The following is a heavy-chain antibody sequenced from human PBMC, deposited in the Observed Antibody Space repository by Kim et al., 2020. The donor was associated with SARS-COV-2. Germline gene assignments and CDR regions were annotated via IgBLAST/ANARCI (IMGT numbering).Heavy chain of an antibody. J-gene: IGHJ4*02. CDR1: GGSISSSSYY. D-gene: IGHD6-25*01. CDR2: ICYSGST. V-gene: IGHV4-39*01. Sequence: SETLSLTCTVSGGSISSSSYYWGWIRQPPGKGLEWIGSICYSGSTYYNPSLKSRVTISVDTSKNQFSLKLSSVTAADTAVYYCARYVFLAAANDYWGQGT. CDR3: ARYVFLAAANDY.